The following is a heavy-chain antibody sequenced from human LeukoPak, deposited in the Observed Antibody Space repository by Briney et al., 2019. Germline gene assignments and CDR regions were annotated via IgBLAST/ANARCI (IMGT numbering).Heavy chain of an antibody. CDR3: ASTRPPISRSSDYYGMDV. V-gene: IGHV4-34*01. Sequence: SETLSLTCAVHGGSFSGYYWSWIRQPPGKGLEWMGEINPGGSTNLNPSLKSRVTTSVDTSKKQFSLKVSSVTAADTAVYYCASTRPPISRSSDYYGMDVWGQGTTVTVSS. J-gene: IGHJ6*02. D-gene: IGHD6-6*01. CDR1: GGSFSGYY. CDR2: INPGGST.